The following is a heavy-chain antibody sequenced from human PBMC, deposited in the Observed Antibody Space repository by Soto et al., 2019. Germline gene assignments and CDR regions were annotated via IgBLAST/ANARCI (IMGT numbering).Heavy chain of an antibody. CDR3: ARVPCSYGFGNYYYYGMDV. V-gene: IGHV4-34*01. D-gene: IGHD5-18*01. CDR2: INHSGST. Sequence: SETLSLTCAVYGGSFSGYDWSWTRHPPGKGLEWIGEINHSGSTNYNPSLKSRVTISVDTSKNQFSLKLSSVNAADTAVYYCARVPCSYGFGNYYYYGMDVWGQGTTVTVSS. CDR1: GGSFSGYD. J-gene: IGHJ6*02.